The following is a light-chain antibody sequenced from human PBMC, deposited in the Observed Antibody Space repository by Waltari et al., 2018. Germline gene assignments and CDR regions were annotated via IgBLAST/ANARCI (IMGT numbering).Light chain of an antibody. Sequence: QSALTQPASVSGSPGQSITISCTGTSRDVGGYNYLSWYQQHPGKAPNVVIFDVSDRPVGFSKRFSASRSGNTASLTISGLQSEDEADYYCTSYTSSHGLVFGTGTKVTVL. CDR3: TSYTSSHGLV. CDR1: SRDVGGYNY. CDR2: DVS. J-gene: IGLJ1*01. V-gene: IGLV2-14*03.